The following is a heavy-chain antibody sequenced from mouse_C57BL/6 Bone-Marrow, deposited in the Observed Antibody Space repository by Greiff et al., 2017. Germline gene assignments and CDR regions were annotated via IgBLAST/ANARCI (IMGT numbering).Heavy chain of an antibody. J-gene: IGHJ2*01. CDR1: GYTFTDYN. D-gene: IGHD4-1*01. Sequence: EVQLVESGPELVKPGASVKIPCKASGYTFTDYNMDWVKQSHGKSLEWIGDINPNNGGTIYNQKFKGKATLTVDKSSSTAYMELRSLTSEDTAVYYCVLGLYFDYWGQGTTLTVSS. V-gene: IGHV1-18*01. CDR3: VLGLYFDY. CDR2: INPNNGGT.